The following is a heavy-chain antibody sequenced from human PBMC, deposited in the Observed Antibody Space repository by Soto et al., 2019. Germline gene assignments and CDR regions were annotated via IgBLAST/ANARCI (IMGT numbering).Heavy chain of an antibody. V-gene: IGHV1-46*01. J-gene: IGHJ6*02. CDR3: ARDPTYYDFWSGYSPINYYYYYGMDV. Sequence: GASVTVSCKASGYTFTSYYMHWVRQAPGQGLEWMGIINPSGGSTSYAQKFQGRVTMTRDTSTSTVYMELSSLRSEDTAVYYCARDPTYYDFWSGYSPINYYYYYGMDVWGQGTTVTVSS. CDR2: INPSGGST. CDR1: GYTFTSYY. D-gene: IGHD3-3*01.